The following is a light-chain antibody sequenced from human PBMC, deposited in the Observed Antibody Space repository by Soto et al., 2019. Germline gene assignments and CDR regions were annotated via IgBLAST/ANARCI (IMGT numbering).Light chain of an antibody. CDR3: SSYTSSSALGV. CDR1: SSDIGGSNY. V-gene: IGLV2-14*01. Sequence: QYALTQPASVSGSPGQSITISCTGTSSDIGGSNYVSWYQQHPGKAPKFMIYDVSNRPSGVSNRFSGSKSGNTASLTISGLQAEDEADYYCSSYTSSSALGVFGTGTQLTVL. CDR2: DVS. J-gene: IGLJ1*01.